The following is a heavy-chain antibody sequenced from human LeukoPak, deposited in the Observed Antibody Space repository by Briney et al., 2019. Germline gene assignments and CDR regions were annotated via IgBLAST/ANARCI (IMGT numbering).Heavy chain of an antibody. J-gene: IGHJ4*02. CDR1: GYTFTSYD. CDR3: ARILWFGEYYFDY. Sequence: ASVKVSCKASGYTFTSYDINWVRQATGQGLEWMGWTSPNSGNTGYAQKFQGRVTMTRNTSISTAYMELSSLRSEDTAVYYCARILWFGEYYFDYWGQGTLVTVSS. CDR2: TSPNSGNT. D-gene: IGHD3-10*01. V-gene: IGHV1-8*01.